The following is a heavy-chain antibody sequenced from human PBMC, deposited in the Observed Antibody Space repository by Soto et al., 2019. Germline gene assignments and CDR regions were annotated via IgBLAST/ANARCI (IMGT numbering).Heavy chain of an antibody. CDR3: EKVPLRPYYFDY. D-gene: IGHD4-17*01. V-gene: IGHV3-23*01. CDR2: ISASGVST. Sequence: GGSLRLSCAASGFIFNNYAMNWVRQAPGEGLQWVAGISASGVSTYYADSVKGRFIISRDNSKNTLFLQMNSLRAEDTAIYYWEKVPLRPYYFDYWCLANLVTVS. CDR1: GFIFNNYA. J-gene: IGHJ4*02.